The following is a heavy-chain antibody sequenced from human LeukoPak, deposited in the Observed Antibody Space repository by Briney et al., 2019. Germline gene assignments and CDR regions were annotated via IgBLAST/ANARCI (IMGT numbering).Heavy chain of an antibody. V-gene: IGHV1-46*01. Sequence: GASVKVSCKASGYTFTRYYMHWVRQAPGQGLEWMGIINPSGGSTSYAQKFQGRVTMTRDTSTSTVYMELSSLRSEDTAVYYCARDDPLDKISSGWGPWGQGTLVTVSS. J-gene: IGHJ5*02. CDR1: GYTFTRYY. CDR3: ARDDPLDKISSGWGP. D-gene: IGHD6-19*01. CDR2: INPSGGST.